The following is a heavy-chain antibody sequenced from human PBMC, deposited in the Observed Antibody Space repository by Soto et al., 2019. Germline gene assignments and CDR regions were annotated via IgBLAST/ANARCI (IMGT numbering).Heavy chain of an antibody. CDR2: IYYSGST. CDR3: ARVCTMVRGAKYNWFDP. CDR1: GGSISSGCYY. J-gene: IGHJ5*02. D-gene: IGHD3-10*01. Sequence: PSETLSLTCTVSGGSISSGCYYWSWIRQHPGKGLEWIGYIYYSGSTYYNPSLKSRVTISVDTSKNQFSLKLSSVTAADTAVYYCARVCTMVRGAKYNWFDPWGQGTLVTVSS. V-gene: IGHV4-31*03.